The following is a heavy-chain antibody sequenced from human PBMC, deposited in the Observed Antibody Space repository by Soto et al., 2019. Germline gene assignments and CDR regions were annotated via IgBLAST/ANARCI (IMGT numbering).Heavy chain of an antibody. CDR3: ARDGNGDPGQTPPTIRPPTYYGMDV. J-gene: IGHJ6*02. CDR1: GFTFSSYG. D-gene: IGHD4-17*01. Sequence: QVQLVESGGGVVQPGRSLRLSCAASGFTFSSYGMHWVRQAPGKGLEWVAVIWYDGSNKYYADSVKGRFTISRDNSKNTLYRQMNSLRAEATAVYYYARDGNGDPGQTPPTIRPPTYYGMDVWGQGTTVTVSS. V-gene: IGHV3-33*01. CDR2: IWYDGSNK.